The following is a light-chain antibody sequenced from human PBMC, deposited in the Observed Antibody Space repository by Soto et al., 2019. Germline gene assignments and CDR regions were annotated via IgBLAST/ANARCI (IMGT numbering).Light chain of an antibody. CDR3: QQYYSTPYT. CDR2: WSS. Sequence: DIVMTQSPDSLAVSLGERATINCKSSQSVLYSSNNKNYLAWYQQKPGQPPKLLIYWSSTRESGVPARFSGSGSGIDFTLTISSLQAEDVAVYYCQQYYSTPYTFGQGTKLEIK. V-gene: IGKV4-1*01. CDR1: QSVLYSSNNKNY. J-gene: IGKJ2*01.